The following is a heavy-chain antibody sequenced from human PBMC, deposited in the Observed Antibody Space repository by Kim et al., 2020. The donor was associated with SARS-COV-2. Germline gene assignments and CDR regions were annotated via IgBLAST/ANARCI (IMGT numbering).Heavy chain of an antibody. J-gene: IGHJ6*02. CDR2: ISYSGNDK. V-gene: IGHV3-30*04. D-gene: IGHD2-21*01. CDR3: ARDGGGCTGTNCYSYGMGV. CDR1: GFTFSSYA. Sequence: GGSLRLSCTASGFTFSSYAMHWVRQAPGKGLEWVAFISYSGNDKFYADSVKGRSTISRDNSKNTLFLQMNSLRGDDTAMYYCARDGGGCTGTNCYSYGMGVWGQG.